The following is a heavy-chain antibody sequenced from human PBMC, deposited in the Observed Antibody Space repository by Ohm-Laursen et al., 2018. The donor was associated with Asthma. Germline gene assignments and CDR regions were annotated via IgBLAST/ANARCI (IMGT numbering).Heavy chain of an antibody. CDR2: ISGSGGST. CDR1: GFTFSSYA. D-gene: IGHD5-18*01. Sequence: SLRLSCSASGFTFSSYAMSWVRQAPGKGLEWVSAISGSGGSTYYADSVKGRFTISRNNSKNTLYLQMNSLRAEDTAVYYCAKDWIQLWRDPFDYWGQGTLVTVSS. V-gene: IGHV3-23*01. CDR3: AKDWIQLWRDPFDY. J-gene: IGHJ4*02.